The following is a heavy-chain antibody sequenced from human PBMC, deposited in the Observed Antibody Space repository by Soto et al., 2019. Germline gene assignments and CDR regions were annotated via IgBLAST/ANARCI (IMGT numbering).Heavy chain of an antibody. CDR3: ARMGDVPYYYYGMDV. CDR2: INGYNGNT. CDR1: GYTFSTYG. D-gene: IGHD3-16*01. J-gene: IGHJ6*02. Sequence: QVQLVQSGAEVKKPGASVKVSCKASGYTFSTYGISWVRQAPGQGLEWMGWINGYNGNTNHAPKLQGRITMTTDTSTTTAYMELRSLRSDDTAVYYCARMGDVPYYYYGMDVWGQGTTVTVSS. V-gene: IGHV1-18*01.